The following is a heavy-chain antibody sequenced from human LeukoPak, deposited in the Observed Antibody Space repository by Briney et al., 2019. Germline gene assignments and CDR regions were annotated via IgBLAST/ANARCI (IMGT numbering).Heavy chain of an antibody. V-gene: IGHV1-2*02. CDR2: INPNSGGT. Sequence: GASVKVSCKASGCTFTDYYIHWVRQAPGQGLEWMGWINPNSGGTNYAQKFQGRVTMTRDTSMSTAYMELSRLRSDDTAVYYCARDANYYGSGSYLDYWGQGTLVTVSS. J-gene: IGHJ4*02. CDR3: ARDANYYGSGSYLDY. CDR1: GCTFTDYY. D-gene: IGHD3-10*01.